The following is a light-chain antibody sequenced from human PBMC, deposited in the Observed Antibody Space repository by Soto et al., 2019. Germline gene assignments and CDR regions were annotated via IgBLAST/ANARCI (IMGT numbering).Light chain of an antibody. CDR1: QSVSGY. V-gene: IGKV3-11*01. CDR2: ADS. CDR3: QQRYNWPIT. Sequence: EIVLTQSPATLSLSPGETATLSCRASQSVSGYIGWYQQKPGQAPRLLIYADSNRGTGIPARFSGSGSGTDFTLTISSLEPEDFSVYYCQQRYNWPITFGQGTRLEIK. J-gene: IGKJ5*01.